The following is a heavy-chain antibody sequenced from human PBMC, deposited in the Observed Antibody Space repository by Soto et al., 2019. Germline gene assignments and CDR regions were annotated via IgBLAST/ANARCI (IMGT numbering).Heavy chain of an antibody. D-gene: IGHD4-17*01. CDR1: GFTFSIYW. J-gene: IGHJ4*02. CDR3: ARTRPGTTLDY. Sequence: ESGGGLVQPGGSLRLSCAASGFTFSIYWMSWVRQAPGRGLEWVASIKEDGSEKYYVDSVRGRFLISRDNAKNSLYVQMNSLRAEDTAVYYCARTRPGTTLDYWGQGTLATVSS. CDR2: IKEDGSEK. V-gene: IGHV3-7*01.